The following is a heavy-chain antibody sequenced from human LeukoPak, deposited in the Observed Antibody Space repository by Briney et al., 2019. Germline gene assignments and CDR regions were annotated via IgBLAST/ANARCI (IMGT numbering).Heavy chain of an antibody. J-gene: IGHJ3*02. Sequence: GASVKVSCKASGYTFAGCYMHWVRQAPGQGLEWMGRINPNSGGTNYAQKFQGRVTMTRDTSISTAYMELSRLRSDDTAVYYCARWTSQYYYDSSGYYDDAFDIWGQGTMVTVSS. V-gene: IGHV1-2*06. D-gene: IGHD3-22*01. CDR1: GYTFAGCY. CDR3: ARWTSQYYYDSSGYYDDAFDI. CDR2: INPNSGGT.